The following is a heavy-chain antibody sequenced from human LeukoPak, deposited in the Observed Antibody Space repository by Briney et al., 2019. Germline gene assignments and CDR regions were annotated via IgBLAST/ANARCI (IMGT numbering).Heavy chain of an antibody. CDR3: ASSRGCSSTSCYYYYYGMDV. CDR1: GGSFSGYY. Sequence: SETLSLTCAVYGGSFSGYYWSWIRQPPGKGLEWIGEINHSGSTNYNPSLKSRVTISVDTSKNQFSLKLSSVTAADTAVYYCASSRGCSSTSCYYYYYGMDVWGQGTTVTVS. V-gene: IGHV4-34*01. CDR2: INHSGST. D-gene: IGHD2-2*01. J-gene: IGHJ6*02.